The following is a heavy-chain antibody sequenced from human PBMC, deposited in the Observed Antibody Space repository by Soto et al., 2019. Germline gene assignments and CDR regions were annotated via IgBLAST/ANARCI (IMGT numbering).Heavy chain of an antibody. J-gene: IGHJ3*02. Sequence: PSETLSLTCTVSGGSISSGGYYWSWIRQHPGKGLEWIGYIYYSGSTYYNPSLKSRVTISVDTSKNQFSLKLSSVTAADTAVYYCARSFIAVGGGAFDIWGQGTMVTVSS. CDR3: ARSFIAVGGGAFDI. CDR2: IYYSGST. CDR1: GGSISSGGYY. D-gene: IGHD6-19*01. V-gene: IGHV4-31*03.